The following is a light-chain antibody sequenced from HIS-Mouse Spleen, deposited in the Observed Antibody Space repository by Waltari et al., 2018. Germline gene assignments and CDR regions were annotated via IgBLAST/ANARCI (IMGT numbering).Light chain of an antibody. CDR2: GNS. CDR3: QTYDSSLSEV. CDR1: SSNIGAGYD. Sequence: QSVLTQPPSVSGAPGQRVTISCTGSSSNIGAGYDVDWSQQLQGTAPKLLIYGNSNRPSGVPDRFSGSKSGTSASLAITGLQAEDEADYYCQTYDSSLSEVFGTGTKVTVL. J-gene: IGLJ1*01. V-gene: IGLV1-40*01.